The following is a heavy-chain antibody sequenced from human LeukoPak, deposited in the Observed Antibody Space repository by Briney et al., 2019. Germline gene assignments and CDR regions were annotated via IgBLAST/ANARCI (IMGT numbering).Heavy chain of an antibody. CDR1: GYTFTDYY. Sequence: ASVKVSCTASGYTFTDYYMNWVRQAPGQGLEWMGWINPDRGGTHYAQKFQDRVTMTRDTSINTASMELSRLRSDDKAVYYCARVRHTKEWLRNKYCMDVWGRGTTVTVSS. CDR3: ARVRHTKEWLRNKYCMDV. D-gene: IGHD3-3*01. CDR2: INPDRGGT. J-gene: IGHJ6*04. V-gene: IGHV1-2*02.